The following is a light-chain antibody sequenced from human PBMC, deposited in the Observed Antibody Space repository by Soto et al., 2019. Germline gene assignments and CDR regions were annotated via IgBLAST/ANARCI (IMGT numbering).Light chain of an antibody. CDR1: QTVNNNY. CDR3: QQYGTSPFT. J-gene: IGKJ3*01. V-gene: IGKV3-20*01. CDR2: GAS. Sequence: EIVLTQSPGTLSLSPGERATLSCRASQTVNNNYLTWYQQTPGQAPRLLIYGASSRATGIPDKFSGSGSGTDFTLTISRLEPEDFAVYYCQQYGTSPFTFGPGTKVDNK.